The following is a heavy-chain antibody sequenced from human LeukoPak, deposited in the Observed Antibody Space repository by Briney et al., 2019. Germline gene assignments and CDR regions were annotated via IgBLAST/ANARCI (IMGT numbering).Heavy chain of an antibody. CDR3: AKDRIGYCSSASCPYDY. CDR2: ISESGYTI. J-gene: IGHJ4*02. Sequence: GGSLRLSCAASGFSFSDYYMSWIRQAPGKGLEWVSYISESGYTIYYADSVKGRFTISRDNAKNSLYLQMNSLRAEDTGVYYCAKDRIGYCSSASCPYDYWGQGTLVTVSS. CDR1: GFSFSDYY. D-gene: IGHD2-2*03. V-gene: IGHV3-11*04.